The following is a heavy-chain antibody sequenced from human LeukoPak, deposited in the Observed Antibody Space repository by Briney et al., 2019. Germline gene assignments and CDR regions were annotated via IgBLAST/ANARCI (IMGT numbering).Heavy chain of an antibody. J-gene: IGHJ4*02. CDR2: ISGSGGST. CDR1: GFPFSNYA. CDR3: AKDLKWWLY. Sequence: GGSLRLSCAASGFPFSNYAFSWVRQPPGQGLEWVSAISGSGGSTYYADSVKGRFTISRDNSKNTLYLQMNSLRAEDTAVYYCAKDLKWWLYWGQGTLVTVSS. V-gene: IGHV3-23*01. D-gene: IGHD2-15*01.